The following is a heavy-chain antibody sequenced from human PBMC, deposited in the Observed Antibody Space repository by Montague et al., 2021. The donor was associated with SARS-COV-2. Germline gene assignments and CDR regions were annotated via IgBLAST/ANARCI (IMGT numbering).Heavy chain of an antibody. V-gene: IGHV4-61*01. Sequence: SETLSLTCTVSGASINIGTYYWTWIRQSPGKPLEWVGYIHDSGTTNYNPSLKSRVTILEDTSRNPFSLNLNSVTAAATAVYYCARAHCSGGFCYYGVALDVWGQGTMVTVS. CDR2: IHDSGTT. CDR1: GASINIGTYY. J-gene: IGHJ3*01. CDR3: ARAHCSGGFCYYGVALDV. D-gene: IGHD2-15*01.